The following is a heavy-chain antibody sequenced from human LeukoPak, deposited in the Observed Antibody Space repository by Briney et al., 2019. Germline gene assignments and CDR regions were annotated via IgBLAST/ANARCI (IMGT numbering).Heavy chain of an antibody. V-gene: IGHV1-18*04. D-gene: IGHD4-17*01. Sequence: ASVKVSCKASGYTFTGYYMHWVRQAPGQGLEWMGWISAYNGNTNYAQKLQGRVTMTTDTSTSTAYMELRSLRSDDTAVYYCARGVYGDYEYYFDYWGQGTLVTVSS. CDR2: ISAYNGNT. CDR3: ARGVYGDYEYYFDY. J-gene: IGHJ4*02. CDR1: GYTFTGYY.